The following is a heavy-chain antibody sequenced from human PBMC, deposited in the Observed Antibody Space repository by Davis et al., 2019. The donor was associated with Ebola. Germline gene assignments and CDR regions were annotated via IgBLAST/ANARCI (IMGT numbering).Heavy chain of an antibody. J-gene: IGHJ4*02. CDR3: AKAQPLWFGELPN. D-gene: IGHD3-10*01. Sequence: GGSLRLSCAGSGFTFGSHWMHWVRQAPGKGLEWVAVISYDGSNKYYADSVKGRFTISRDNSKNTLYLQMNSLRAEDTAVYYCAKAQPLWFGELPNWGQGTLVTVSS. CDR2: ISYDGSNK. V-gene: IGHV3-30*18. CDR1: GFTFGSHW.